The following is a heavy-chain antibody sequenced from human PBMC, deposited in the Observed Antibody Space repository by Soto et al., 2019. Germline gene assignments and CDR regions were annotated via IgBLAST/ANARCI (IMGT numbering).Heavy chain of an antibody. CDR2: INHSGST. CDR1: GGSFSGYY. D-gene: IGHD2-2*01. J-gene: IGHJ3*02. CDR3: AREVCSSTSCYDAFDI. V-gene: IGHV4-34*01. Sequence: QVQLQQWGAGLLKPSETLSLTCAVYGGSFSGYYWSWIRQPPGKGLEWIGEINHSGSTNYNPSLKSRVTIAVDTSKNQSSLKLSSVTAADTAVYYCAREVCSSTSCYDAFDIWGQGTMVTVSS.